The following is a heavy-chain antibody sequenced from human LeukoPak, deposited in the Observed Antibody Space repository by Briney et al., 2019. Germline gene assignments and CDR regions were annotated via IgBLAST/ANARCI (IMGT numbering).Heavy chain of an antibody. CDR1: GRSISSYY. Sequence: PSETLSLTCTASGRSISSYYWRWMRQPPGKGLEGMGYIYYSGSTNYNPSLKSGVTISVETSKNQFSLKLSSVTAADTAVYYCASILGYCSSTSCRYFDYWGQGTLVTVYS. J-gene: IGHJ4*02. V-gene: IGHV4-59*01. CDR2: IYYSGST. CDR3: ASILGYCSSTSCRYFDY. D-gene: IGHD2-2*01.